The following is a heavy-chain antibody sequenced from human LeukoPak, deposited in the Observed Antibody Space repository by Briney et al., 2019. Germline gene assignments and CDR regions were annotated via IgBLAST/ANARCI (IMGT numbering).Heavy chain of an antibody. V-gene: IGHV1-18*01. Sequence: ASVKVSCKASHYAFTSYGINWVRQAPGQGLEWMGWISGYNGNTNYAQNFQGRVTMTTDTSTNTAYMYLRNLRSDDTAVYYCARGGNGYCTGPNCSKRSYFDPWGQGTLVTVSS. D-gene: IGHD2-8*02. CDR1: HYAFTSYG. CDR2: ISGYNGNT. J-gene: IGHJ5*02. CDR3: ARGGNGYCTGPNCSKRSYFDP.